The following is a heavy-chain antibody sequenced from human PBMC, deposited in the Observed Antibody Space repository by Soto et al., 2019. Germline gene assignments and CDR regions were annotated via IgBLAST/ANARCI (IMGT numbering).Heavy chain of an antibody. CDR3: ARGLHPGIAAAGTGPAGWFDP. J-gene: IGHJ5*02. CDR1: GGSFSGYY. Sequence: SETLSLTCAVYGGSFSGYYWSWIRQPPGKGLEWIGEINHSGSTNYNPSLKSRVTISVDTSKNQFSLKLSSVTAADTAVYYCARGLHPGIAAAGTGPAGWFDPWGQGTLVTVSS. D-gene: IGHD6-13*01. V-gene: IGHV4-34*01. CDR2: INHSGST.